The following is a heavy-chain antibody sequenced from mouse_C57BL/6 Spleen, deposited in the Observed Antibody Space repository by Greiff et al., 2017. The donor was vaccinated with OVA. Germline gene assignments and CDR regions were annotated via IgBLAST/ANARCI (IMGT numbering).Heavy chain of an antibody. J-gene: IGHJ2*01. CDR3: TTWVLRFYFDY. D-gene: IGHD1-1*01. CDR1: GYTFTDYE. V-gene: IGHV1-15*01. CDR2: IDPAAGGT. Sequence: QVQLQQSGAELVRPGASVTLSCKASGYTFTDYEMHWVKQTPVHGLEWIGAIDPAAGGTAYNQKFKGKAILTADKSSSTAYMELRSLTSEDSAVYYGTTWVLRFYFDYWGQGTTLTVSS.